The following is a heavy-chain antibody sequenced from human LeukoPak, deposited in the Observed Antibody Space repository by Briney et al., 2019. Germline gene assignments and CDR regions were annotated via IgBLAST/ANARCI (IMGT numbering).Heavy chain of an antibody. J-gene: IGHJ5*02. CDR1: GFTFSSYW. CDR2: IKLYGSEK. Sequence: GGSLRLSCAASGFTFSSYWMSWVRQAPGKGLEWVANIKLYGSEKYYVDSVKGRFTISRDNAKKSLYLQMNSLRDEDTAVYYCARAAAVSGAFRDNWFDPWGQGTLVTVSS. V-gene: IGHV3-7*01. CDR3: ARAAAVSGAFRDNWFDP. D-gene: IGHD6-13*01.